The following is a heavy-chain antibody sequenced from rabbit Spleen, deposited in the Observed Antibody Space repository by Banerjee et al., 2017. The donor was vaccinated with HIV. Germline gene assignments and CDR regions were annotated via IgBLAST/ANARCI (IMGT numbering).Heavy chain of an antibody. D-gene: IGHD3-1*01. Sequence: QEQLVEYGGDLVQPEGSLTLTCKASGFSFSNSVYMSWVRQAPGKGLEWIGCINTGGGATYYASWAKGRYTISKTSTTVTLQVTSLTAADTATYFCGRHVAAIDLWGPGTLVTVS. CDR2: INTGGGAT. CDR1: GFSFSNSVY. J-gene: IGHJ4*01. V-gene: IGHV1S45*01. CDR3: GRHVAAIDL.